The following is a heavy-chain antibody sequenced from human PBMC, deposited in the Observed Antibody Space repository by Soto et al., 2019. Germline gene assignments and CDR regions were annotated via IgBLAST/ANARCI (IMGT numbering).Heavy chain of an antibody. V-gene: IGHV1-8*01. J-gene: IGHJ6*02. Sequence: GASVKVCCKASVYTITSYDINWVRPATGQGLEWMGWMNPNSGNTGYAQKFQGRVTMTRNTSISTAYMELSSLRSEDTAVYYCAREALSGTYYYYGMDVWGQGTTVTVSS. D-gene: IGHD2-15*01. CDR1: VYTITSYD. CDR3: AREALSGTYYYYGMDV. CDR2: MNPNSGNT.